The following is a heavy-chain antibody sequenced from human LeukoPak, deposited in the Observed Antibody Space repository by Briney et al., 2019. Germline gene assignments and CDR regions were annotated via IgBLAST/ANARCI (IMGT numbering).Heavy chain of an antibody. Sequence: GGPLRLSCAASGFTFSSYAMSWVRQAPGKGLEWVSAISGSGGSTYYADSVKGRFTISRDNSKNTLYLQMNSLRAEDTAVYYCAKDRSESSSGWFFDYWGQGTLVTVSS. V-gene: IGHV3-23*01. J-gene: IGHJ4*02. CDR1: GFTFSSYA. D-gene: IGHD6-19*01. CDR2: ISGSGGST. CDR3: AKDRSESSSGWFFDY.